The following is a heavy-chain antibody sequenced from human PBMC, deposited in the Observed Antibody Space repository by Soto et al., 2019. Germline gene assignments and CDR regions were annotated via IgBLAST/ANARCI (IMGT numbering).Heavy chain of an antibody. V-gene: IGHV1-8*01. J-gene: IGHJ6*02. Sequence: QVQLVQSGAEVKKPGASVKVSCKASGYTFTSYDINWVRQATGQVLEWMGWMNPNSGNTVYAQKFQGRVTMTRNTSLSTAYMELSSLSSQDTYVYYCARAQTNYGMDVWGQGTTVTVSS. CDR3: ARAQTNYGMDV. CDR1: GYTFTSYD. CDR2: MNPNSGNT.